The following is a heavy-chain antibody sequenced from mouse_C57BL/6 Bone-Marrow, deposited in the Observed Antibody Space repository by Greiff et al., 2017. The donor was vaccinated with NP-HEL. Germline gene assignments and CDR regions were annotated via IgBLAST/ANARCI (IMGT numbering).Heavy chain of an antibody. CDR2: IYPRSGNT. CDR3: ARYDGYYPAWFAY. D-gene: IGHD2-3*01. Sequence: VQLQESGAELARPGASVKLSCKASGYTFTSYGISWVKQRTGQGLEWIGEIYPRSGNTYYNEKFKGKATLTADKSSSTAYMELRSLTSEDSAVYFCARYDGYYPAWFAYWGQGTLVTVSA. J-gene: IGHJ3*01. V-gene: IGHV1-81*01. CDR1: GYTFTSYG.